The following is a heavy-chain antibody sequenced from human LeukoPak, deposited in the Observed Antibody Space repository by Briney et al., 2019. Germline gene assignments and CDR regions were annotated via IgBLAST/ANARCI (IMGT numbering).Heavy chain of an antibody. CDR2: IKQDGSDK. CDR1: GFTFSSYW. D-gene: IGHD3-22*01. CDR3: ARDGLYYYDSSGLFFY. J-gene: IGHJ4*02. Sequence: GGSLRLSCAASGFTFSSYWMSWVRQAPGKGLEWVANIKQDGSDKYYVDSVKGRFTISRDNAKNSLYLQMNSLRAEDTAVYYCARDGLYYYDSSGLFFYWGQGTLVTVSS. V-gene: IGHV3-7*01.